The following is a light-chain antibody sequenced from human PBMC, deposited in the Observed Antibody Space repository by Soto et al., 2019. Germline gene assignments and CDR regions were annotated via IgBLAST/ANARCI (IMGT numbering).Light chain of an antibody. CDR3: QQYGSSTET. V-gene: IGKV3-20*01. CDR1: QSVSSSY. J-gene: IGKJ1*01. Sequence: EIVLTQSPGTLSLSPGERATLSCRASQSVSSSYLAWYQQKPGQAPRLLIYGASSRATGIPDRLSGSGSGTDFTLTISRLEPEDFAVYYCQQYGSSTETFGQGTKVDIX. CDR2: GAS.